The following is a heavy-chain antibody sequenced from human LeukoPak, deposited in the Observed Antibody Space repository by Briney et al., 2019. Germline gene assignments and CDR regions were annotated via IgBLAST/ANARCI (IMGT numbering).Heavy chain of an antibody. Sequence: SQTLSLTCVISGDSVSSNSAAWNWITQSPARGLEWLGRTYYRSKWYNDYESSVKSRMTIYADTSKNQFSLQLKSVTPEDTALYYCARDPVGLSVAAAGIRYYGLDVWGQGTAVTVSS. CDR2: TYYRSKWYN. D-gene: IGHD6-13*01. CDR1: GDSVSSNSAA. V-gene: IGHV6-1*01. CDR3: ARDPVGLSVAAAGIRYYGLDV. J-gene: IGHJ6*02.